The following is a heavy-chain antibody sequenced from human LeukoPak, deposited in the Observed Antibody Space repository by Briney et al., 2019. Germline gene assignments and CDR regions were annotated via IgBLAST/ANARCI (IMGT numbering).Heavy chain of an antibody. CDR1: GGSISSGSYY. D-gene: IGHD2-8*01. CDR2: IYTSGST. V-gene: IGHV4-61*02. J-gene: IGHJ3*02. Sequence: ASETLSLTCTVSGGSISSGSYYWRWIRQPAGKGLEWIVRIYTSGSTNYNPSLKSRVTISVNTSKNQFSLKLSSVTAADTAVYYCASTDTNGGAFDIWGQGTMVTVSS. CDR3: ASTDTNGGAFDI.